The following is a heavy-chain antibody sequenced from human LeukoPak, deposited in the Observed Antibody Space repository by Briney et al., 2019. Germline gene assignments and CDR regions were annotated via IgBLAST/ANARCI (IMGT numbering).Heavy chain of an antibody. CDR3: AKRDRYYMDV. J-gene: IGHJ6*03. CDR2: IDYDGGSG. V-gene: IGHV3-NL1*01. CDR1: GFTLSSYE. Sequence: PGGSLRLSCTVSGFTLSSYEMSWIRQAPGKGLEWVSSIDYDGGSGHYADSVKGRFTISRDNSKNTLYLQMNSLRAEDTAVYYCAKRDRYYMDVWGKGTTVTVSS.